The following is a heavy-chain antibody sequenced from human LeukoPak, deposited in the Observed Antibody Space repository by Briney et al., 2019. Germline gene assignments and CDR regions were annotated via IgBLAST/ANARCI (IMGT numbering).Heavy chain of an antibody. V-gene: IGHV1-69*04. CDR2: IIPILGIA. J-gene: IGHJ3*02. CDR1: GGTFSSYA. D-gene: IGHD4-17*01. CDR3: ARDGDDYGDFDAFDI. Sequence: SVKVSCKASGGTFSSYAISWVRQAPGQGLEWMGRIIPILGIANYAQKFQGRVTITADKSTSTAYMELSSLRSEDTAVYYCARDGDDYGDFDAFDIWGQGTMVTVSS.